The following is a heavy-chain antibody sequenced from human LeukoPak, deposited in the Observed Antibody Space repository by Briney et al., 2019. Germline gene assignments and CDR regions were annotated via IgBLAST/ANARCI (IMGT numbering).Heavy chain of an antibody. D-gene: IGHD3-10*01. Sequence: GGSLRLSCAASGFTFSSYSMNWVRQAPGKGLEWVSYISSSSSTIYYADSVKGRFTISRDNAKNSLYLQMNSLRDEDTAVYYCGRDGFYDSGTYVDYWGQGTLVTVSS. J-gene: IGHJ4*02. V-gene: IGHV3-48*02. CDR2: ISSSSSTI. CDR3: GRDGFYDSGTYVDY. CDR1: GFTFSSYS.